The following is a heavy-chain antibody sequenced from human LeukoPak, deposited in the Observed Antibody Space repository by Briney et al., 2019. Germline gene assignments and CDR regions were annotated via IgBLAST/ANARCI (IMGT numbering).Heavy chain of an antibody. D-gene: IGHD2-21*01. CDR2: ISGSGGST. CDR1: AFTFSSYV. CDR3: ARAHCGSAICSRADY. J-gene: IGHJ4*02. V-gene: IGHV3-23*01. Sequence: GGSLRLSCALSAFTFSSYVMSLGRQAPGKGLEWVSAISGSGGSTFYADSVKGRFTISRDNSENTVYLQMNSLTVEDTAVYYCARAHCGSAICSRADYWGKGTQVTVSS.